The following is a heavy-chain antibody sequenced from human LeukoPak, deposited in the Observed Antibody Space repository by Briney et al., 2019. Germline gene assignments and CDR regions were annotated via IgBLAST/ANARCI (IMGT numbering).Heavy chain of an antibody. CDR2: IYYSGST. CDR3: AREGSVAGDY. J-gene: IGHJ4*02. Sequence: SETLSLTCTVSGGSISTYYWSWIRQPPGKGLEWIGYIYYSGSTNYNPSLKSRVAISADTSKNQFSLKLSSVTAADTAVYYCAREGSVAGDYWGQGTLVTVSS. CDR1: GGSISTYY. D-gene: IGHD6-19*01. V-gene: IGHV4-59*12.